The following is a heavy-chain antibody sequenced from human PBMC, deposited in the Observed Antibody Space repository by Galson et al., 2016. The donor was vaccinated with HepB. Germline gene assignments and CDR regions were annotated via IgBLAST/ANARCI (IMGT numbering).Heavy chain of an antibody. CDR1: GLTFSSYA. CDR3: EGYSDPFDI. CDR2: ISSRGGRT. Sequence: SLRLSCAASGLTFSSYAMSWVRQAPGKGLEWVSSISSRGGRTYYTDSVKGRFTVSRDNSKNTLYVQMNTLRAEDTAIYYCEGYSDPFDIWGQGTMVTVSS. D-gene: IGHD3-22*01. V-gene: IGHV3-23*01. J-gene: IGHJ3*02.